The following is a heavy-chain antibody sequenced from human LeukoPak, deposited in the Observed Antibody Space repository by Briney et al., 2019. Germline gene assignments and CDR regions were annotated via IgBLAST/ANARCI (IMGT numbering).Heavy chain of an antibody. CDR1: GGSISSYY. Sequence: PSETLSLTCTVSGGSISSYYWSWIRQPPGKGLEWIGYIYYSGSTNYNPSLKSRVTISVDTSKNQFSLKLSSVTAADTAVYYCARHGRYGDCSLDYWGQGTLVTVSS. D-gene: IGHD4-17*01. CDR3: ARHGRYGDCSLDY. CDR2: IYYSGST. V-gene: IGHV4-59*08. J-gene: IGHJ4*02.